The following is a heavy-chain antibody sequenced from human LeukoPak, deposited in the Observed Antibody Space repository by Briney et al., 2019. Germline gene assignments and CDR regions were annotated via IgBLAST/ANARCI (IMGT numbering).Heavy chain of an antibody. CDR1: GFTVNNNY. CDR2: VNSADTT. D-gene: IGHD2-15*01. J-gene: IGHJ4*02. Sequence: QSGGSLRLSCAASGFTVNNNYMNWVRQAPGKGLEWVSLVNSADTTYYADSVKGRFLISRDNSKNTLYLQMSSLRVEDTAIYYCAKEARIGGFDFWGQGTLVTVSS. CDR3: AKEARIGGFDF. V-gene: IGHV3-53*01.